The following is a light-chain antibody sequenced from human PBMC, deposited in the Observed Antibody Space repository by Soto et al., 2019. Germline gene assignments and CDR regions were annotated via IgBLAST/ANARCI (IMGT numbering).Light chain of an antibody. CDR2: GAS. J-gene: IGKJ1*01. Sequence: EIVLTQSPGTLSLSPVALAKLSCSASQTISSFLAWYQQKRGQAPRLLIHGASNRATGIPDRFSGSGSGTDFTLTITRLEPEDFAVYYCQQYGGSPRTFGKGTKGAIK. CDR3: QQYGGSPRT. CDR1: QTISSF. V-gene: IGKV3-20*01.